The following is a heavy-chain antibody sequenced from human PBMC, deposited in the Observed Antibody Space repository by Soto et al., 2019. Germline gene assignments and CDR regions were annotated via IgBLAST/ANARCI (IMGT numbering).Heavy chain of an antibody. Sequence: HGGSLRLSCAASGFPVSSYAMSRVRQAPGKGLEWVSAISGKGAETSYAASVRGRLTITEDSPRDRLYLQMNSLGADDTAVYYCGKERRGSGWFVCSYSGQVILVT. D-gene: IGHD6-19*01. V-gene: IGHV3-23*01. CDR2: ISGKGAET. CDR1: GFPVSSYA. J-gene: IGHJ4*02. CDR3: GKERRGSGWFVCSY.